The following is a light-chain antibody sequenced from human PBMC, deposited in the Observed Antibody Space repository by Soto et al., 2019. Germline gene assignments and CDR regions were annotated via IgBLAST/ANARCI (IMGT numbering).Light chain of an antibody. V-gene: IGLV2-14*01. Sequence: QSVLTQPASVSGSPGQSITISCTGTRSDIGDYNYVSWYQQHPGKAPKLMIYEVNKRPSGVSNRFSGSKSGNTASLTISGLQAEDAADYYCATWDSSLTAGVFGGGTQLTVL. CDR3: ATWDSSLTAGV. CDR1: RSDIGDYNY. CDR2: EVN. J-gene: IGLJ3*02.